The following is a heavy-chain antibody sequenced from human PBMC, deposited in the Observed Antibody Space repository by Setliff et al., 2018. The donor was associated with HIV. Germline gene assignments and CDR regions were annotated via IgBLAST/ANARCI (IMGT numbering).Heavy chain of an antibody. D-gene: IGHD2-15*01. CDR3: SRSQGIGNYYMDV. Sequence: GESLRPSCAASDFTFSTYCMNWVRQAPGKGLEWISTISYRSSYIYYSDSVKGRFTISRSDAENSLFLQLNSLRDEDTAVYYCSRSQGIGNYYMDVWGTGTTVTVSS. J-gene: IGHJ6*03. V-gene: IGHV3-21*01. CDR1: DFTFSTYC. CDR2: ISYRSSYI.